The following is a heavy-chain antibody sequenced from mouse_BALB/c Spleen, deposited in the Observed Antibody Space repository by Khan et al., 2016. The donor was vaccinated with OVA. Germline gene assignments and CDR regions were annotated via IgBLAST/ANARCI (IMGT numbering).Heavy chain of an antibody. J-gene: IGHJ3*01. CDR2: ISYSGST. D-gene: IGHD2-14*01. Sequence: EVQLQESGPGLVKPSQSLSLTCTVTGYSITSDYAWNWIRQFPRNKLGWMGYISYSGSTSYNPSLKSRISITRDTSKNQFFLQLNSVTTEDTATYFCARSGYEAWFAYWGQGTLVTVSA. CDR1: GYSITSDYA. V-gene: IGHV3-2*02. CDR3: ARSGYEAWFAY.